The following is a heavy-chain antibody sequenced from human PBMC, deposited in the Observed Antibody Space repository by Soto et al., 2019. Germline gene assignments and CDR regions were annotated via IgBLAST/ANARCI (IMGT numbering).Heavy chain of an antibody. CDR1: GYTFTSYD. V-gene: IGHV1-8*01. CDR2: MNPNSGNT. Sequence: ASVKVSCKASGYTFTSYDINWVRQATGQGLEWMGWMNPNSGNTGYAQKFQGRVTMTRNTSISTAYMELSSLRSEDTAVYYCARMLDKYCSGGSCLGYWGQRTLVTVSS. J-gene: IGHJ4*02. CDR3: ARMLDKYCSGGSCLGY. D-gene: IGHD2-15*01.